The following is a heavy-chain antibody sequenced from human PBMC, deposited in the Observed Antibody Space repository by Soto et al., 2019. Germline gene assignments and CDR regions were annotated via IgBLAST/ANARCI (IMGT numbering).Heavy chain of an antibody. J-gene: IGHJ4*02. D-gene: IGHD4-17*01. CDR1: GGSISSGGYY. CDR2: IYYSGST. Sequence: QVQLQESGPGLVKPSQTLSLTCTVSGGSISSGGYYWSWIRQHPGKGLEWIGYIYYSGSTYYNPSLKSRVTISVDPSKNQFSLKLSSVTAADTAVYYWARDLTGDYHWAWDYGGQGPLVTVSS. CDR3: ARDLTGDYHWAWDY. V-gene: IGHV4-31*03.